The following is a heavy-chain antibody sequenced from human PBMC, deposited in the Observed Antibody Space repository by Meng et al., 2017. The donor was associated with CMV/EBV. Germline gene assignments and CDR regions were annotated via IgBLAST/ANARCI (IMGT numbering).Heavy chain of an antibody. CDR1: GGTFSSYA. Sequence: SVKVSCKASGGTFSSYAISWVRQAPGQGLEWMGGIIPILGIANYAQKFQGRVTITADKSTSTAYTELSSLRSEDTAVYYCARVKSGYDYISYYGMDVWGQGTTVTVSS. CDR3: ARVKSGYDYISYYGMDV. D-gene: IGHD5-12*01. V-gene: IGHV1-69*10. J-gene: IGHJ6*02. CDR2: IIPILGIA.